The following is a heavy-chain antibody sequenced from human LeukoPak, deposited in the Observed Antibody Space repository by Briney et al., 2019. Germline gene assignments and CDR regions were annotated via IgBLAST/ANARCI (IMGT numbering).Heavy chain of an antibody. CDR1: GFTSSNYA. J-gene: IGHJ4*02. CDR2: ISGRGGST. V-gene: IGHV3-23*01. Sequence: GGSLRLSCAASGFTSSNYAMSWVRQAPGRGLEWVSGISGRGGSTHYADSVKGRFTISRDNSKNTLYLQMNSLRAEDTAVYYCAKPPYDDYYFDFWGQGTLVTVSS. D-gene: IGHD4-17*01. CDR3: AKPPYDDYYFDF.